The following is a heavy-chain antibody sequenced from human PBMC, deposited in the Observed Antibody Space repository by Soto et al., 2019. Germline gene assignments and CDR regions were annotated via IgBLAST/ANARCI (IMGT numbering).Heavy chain of an antibody. D-gene: IGHD3-10*01. V-gene: IGHV4-30-4*01. CDR3: ARHVLLWFGESPYYFDY. J-gene: IGHJ4*02. Sequence: SETLSLTCTVSGGSISSGDYYWSWIRQPPGKGLEWIGYIYYSGSTYYNPSLKSRVTISVDTSKNQFSLKLSSVTAADTAVYYCARHVLLWFGESPYYFDYWGQGTLVTVSS. CDR2: IYYSGST. CDR1: GGSISSGDYY.